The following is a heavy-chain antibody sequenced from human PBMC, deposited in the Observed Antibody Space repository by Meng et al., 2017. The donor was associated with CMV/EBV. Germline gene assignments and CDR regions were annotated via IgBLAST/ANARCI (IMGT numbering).Heavy chain of an antibody. CDR3: ARGEGDYDFWGGYSYYFDF. CDR2: INHSGST. CDR1: GGSFSGYY. J-gene: IGHJ4*02. V-gene: IGHV4-34*01. Sequence: SETLSLTCAVYGGSFSGYYWSRIRQAPGKGLEWIGEINHSGSTHYNPSLKSRVTISVDTSKNPFSLELSAVAAADTAVYCCARGEGDYDFWGGYSYYFDFWGQGTLVTVSS. D-gene: IGHD3-3*01.